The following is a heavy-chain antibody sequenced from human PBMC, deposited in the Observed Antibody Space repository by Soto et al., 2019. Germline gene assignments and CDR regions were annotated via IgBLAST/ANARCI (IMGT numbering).Heavy chain of an antibody. Sequence: QVQLVQSGAEVKKPGSSVKVSCKASGGTFSSYAISWVRQAPGQGLEWMGGIIPIFGTANYAQKFQGRVTSTADESPIPAYMELSSLRSEDTAVYYWARGNGYRNEPPRYYGMDVWGQGTTVTVSS. CDR2: IIPIFGTA. D-gene: IGHD4-4*01. V-gene: IGHV1-69*01. CDR1: GGTFSSYA. CDR3: ARGNGYRNEPPRYYGMDV. J-gene: IGHJ6*02.